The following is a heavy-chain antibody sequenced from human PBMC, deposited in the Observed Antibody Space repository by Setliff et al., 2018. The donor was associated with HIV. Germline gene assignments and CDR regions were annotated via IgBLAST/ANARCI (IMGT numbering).Heavy chain of an antibody. J-gene: IGHJ3*02. D-gene: IGHD2-15*01. V-gene: IGHV3-48*01. Sequence: LRLSCAASGFTFSNYNMNWVRQAPGKGLEWVSYISSSSSTIYYADSVKGRFSISRDNAKNSLYLQMNSLRAEDTAVFYCARGVRAYSTSPRGFDIWGQGKMVTVSS. CDR1: GFTFSNYN. CDR3: ARGVRAYSTSPRGFDI. CDR2: ISSSSSTI.